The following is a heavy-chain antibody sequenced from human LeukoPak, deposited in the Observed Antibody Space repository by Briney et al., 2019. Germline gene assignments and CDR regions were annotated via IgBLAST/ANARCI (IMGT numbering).Heavy chain of an antibody. CDR3: ARDKRDDYVWGSYRYAPSP. CDR2: ISAYNGNT. J-gene: IGHJ5*02. V-gene: IGHV1-18*01. D-gene: IGHD3-16*02. Sequence: GASVKVSCKASGYTFTSYGITWVRQAPGQGLEWMGWISAYNGNTNYAQKLQGRVTMTTDTSTSTAYMELRSLKSDDTAVYYCARDKRDDYVWGSYRYAPSPWGQGTLVTVSS. CDR1: GYTFTSYG.